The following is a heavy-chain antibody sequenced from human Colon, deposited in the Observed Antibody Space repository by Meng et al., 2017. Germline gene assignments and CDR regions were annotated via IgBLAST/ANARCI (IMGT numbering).Heavy chain of an antibody. Sequence: VQLVESGGGLVTPGGSLRLSCAASGFTFSDLYMSWVRQAPGKGLEWLSYINSGGSDIAYADSVKGRFTISRDNARNSLYLQMSSLRAEDTAVYYCVTTARQADHWGQGTLVTVSS. V-gene: IGHV3-11*01. CDR3: VTTARQADH. D-gene: IGHD6-6*01. CDR2: INSGGSDI. CDR1: GFTFSDLY. J-gene: IGHJ5*02.